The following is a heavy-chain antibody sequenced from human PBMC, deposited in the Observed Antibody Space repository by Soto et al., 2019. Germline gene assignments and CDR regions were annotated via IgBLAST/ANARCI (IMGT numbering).Heavy chain of an antibody. V-gene: IGHV3-74*01. J-gene: IGHJ4*02. CDR3: AREYYGVLTGYYNDF. Sequence: EVQLGESGGDLVQSGGSLGLSCAASGCSFRSYWMHWVRQAPGKGLVWVARISSDGSTTTYADSASGRFIISRDNDANIRYLQMSSLRAEDTAVYYCAREYYGVLTGYYNDFWGQGTLVTVSS. D-gene: IGHD3-9*01. CDR2: ISSDGSTT. CDR1: GCSFRSYW.